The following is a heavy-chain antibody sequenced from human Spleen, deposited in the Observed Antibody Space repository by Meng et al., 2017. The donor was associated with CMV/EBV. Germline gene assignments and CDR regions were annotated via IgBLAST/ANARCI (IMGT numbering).Heavy chain of an antibody. CDR1: GGSISSSSYY. CDR3: ARVYSSSYRRGYYYYGMDV. CDR2: IYYSGST. Sequence: GSLRLSCTVSGGSISSSSYYWGWIRQPPGKGLEWIGSIYYSGSTYYNPSLKSRVTISVDTSKNQFSLKLSSVTAADTAVYYCARVYSSSYRRGYYYYGMDVWGQGTTVTVSS. V-gene: IGHV4-39*07. D-gene: IGHD6-13*01. J-gene: IGHJ6*02.